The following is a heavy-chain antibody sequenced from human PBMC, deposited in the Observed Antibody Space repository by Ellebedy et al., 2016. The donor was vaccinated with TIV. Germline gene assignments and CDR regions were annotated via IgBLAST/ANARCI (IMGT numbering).Heavy chain of an antibody. D-gene: IGHD1-26*01. CDR3: AKDKWELRA. CDR2: ISSSSSYI. V-gene: IGHV3-21*04. CDR1: GFTFSSYS. Sequence: GESLKISCAASGFTFSSYSMNRVRQAPGKGLEWVSSISSSSSYIYYADSVKGRFTISRDNSKNTLYLQMNSLRAEDTAVYYCAKDKWELRAWGQGTLVTVSS. J-gene: IGHJ5*02.